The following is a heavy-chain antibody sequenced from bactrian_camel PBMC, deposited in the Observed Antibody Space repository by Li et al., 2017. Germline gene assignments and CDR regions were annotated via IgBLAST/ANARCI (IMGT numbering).Heavy chain of an antibody. V-gene: IGHV3S53*01. CDR3: LTIEGGIPITTFPSCDH. J-gene: IGHJ4*01. Sequence: HVQLVESGGGSAQDGGSLRLSCTISGGSFGATDMGWYHQAPGNECDLVSSLTWDGTTYYDDSVKGRFTISHDNTKNTVYLQMNNLKPEDTAAYHCLTIEGGIPITTFPSCDHWGQGTQVTVS. CDR1: GGSFGATD. CDR2: LTWDGTT. D-gene: IGHD2*01.